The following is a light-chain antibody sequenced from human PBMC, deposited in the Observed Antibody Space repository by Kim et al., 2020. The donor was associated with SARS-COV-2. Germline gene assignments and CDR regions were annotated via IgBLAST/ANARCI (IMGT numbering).Light chain of an antibody. V-gene: IGKV3-11*01. CDR2: EAS. Sequence: GTLSLSPGDRAPLSCRASQGVSNYLDWYQQKPGQAPRLLIYEASKRAAGIPARFSGSGSGTDFTLTISRLEPGDSAVYFCQQRGSFGQGTRLEIK. CDR3: QQRGS. CDR1: QGVSNY. J-gene: IGKJ5*01.